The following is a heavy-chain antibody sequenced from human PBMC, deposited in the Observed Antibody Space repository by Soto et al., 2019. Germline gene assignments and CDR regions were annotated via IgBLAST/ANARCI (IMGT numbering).Heavy chain of an antibody. D-gene: IGHD3-22*01. J-gene: IGHJ4*02. CDR1: GFTFSSYA. V-gene: IGHV3-30-3*01. CDR3: ARDTYYYDSSGYNY. CDR2: ISYDGSNK. Sequence: GGSLRLSCAASGFTFSSYAMHWVRQAPGKGLEWVAVISYDGSNKYYADSVQGRFTISRDNSKNTLYLQMNSLRAEDTAVYYWARDTYYYDSSGYNYWGQGTLVTVSS.